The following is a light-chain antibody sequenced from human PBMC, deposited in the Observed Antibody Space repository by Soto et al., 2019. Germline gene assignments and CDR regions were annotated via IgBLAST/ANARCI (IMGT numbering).Light chain of an antibody. CDR2: AAS. V-gene: IGKV1-39*01. J-gene: IGKJ1*01. CDR1: QSILKY. Sequence: QVSQSPSSVSASVGDRITITCRTSQSILKYLNWYQQKPGKAPKLLIYAASNLQSGVPSRFSGSGSGTDFTLTISSLQPEDFATYFCKQSYSTPPWTFGQGTKVDIK. CDR3: KQSYSTPPWT.